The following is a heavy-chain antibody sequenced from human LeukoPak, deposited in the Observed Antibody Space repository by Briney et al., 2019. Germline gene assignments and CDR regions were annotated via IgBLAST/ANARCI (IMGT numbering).Heavy chain of an antibody. CDR2: INPNSCGT. J-gene: IGHJ6*03. CDR1: GYTFNGYY. CDR3: ARAHYFYYYMDV. D-gene: IGHD2/OR15-2a*01. Sequence: ASVKVSCKASGYTFNGYYKHWVRQAPGQGLEWMGWINPNSCGTNYAQKFQGRVTMTRDTSISTAYMELSRLRSDDTAMYYCARAHYFYYYMDVWGKGTTVTVSS. V-gene: IGHV1-2*02.